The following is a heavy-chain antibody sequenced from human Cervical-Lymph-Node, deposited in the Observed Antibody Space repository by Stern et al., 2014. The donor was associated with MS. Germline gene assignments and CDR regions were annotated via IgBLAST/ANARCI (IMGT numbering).Heavy chain of an antibody. CDR2: IYATGRV. D-gene: IGHD5/OR15-5a*01. CDR3: AREWIYEVSWFDS. J-gene: IGHJ5*01. CDR1: GGSISSGSHY. Sequence: VQLQESGPGLVKPSQTLSLTCTVSGGSISSGSHYWSLIRQPAGKGLEWVGRIYATGRVDYNPSFKGGVTMSVDTSKDQFSLELRSVTAADTAMYYCAREWIYEVSWFDSWGQGSLVIVSS. V-gene: IGHV4-61*02.